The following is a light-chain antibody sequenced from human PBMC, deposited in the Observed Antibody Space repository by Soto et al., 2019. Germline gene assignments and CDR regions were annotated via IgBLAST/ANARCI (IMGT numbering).Light chain of an antibody. V-gene: IGKV1-39*01. J-gene: IGKJ4*01. CDR1: QSIASF. Sequence: DIQMTQSPSSLSASIGDTVTITCRASQSIASFLNWLQLKPGKAPKPLFSDTSTLQTGVPSRFSGGGSGTEFTLTISNLQPEDSALYFCQQDYSPLLAFGAGTRVEIK. CDR3: QQDYSPLLA. CDR2: DTS.